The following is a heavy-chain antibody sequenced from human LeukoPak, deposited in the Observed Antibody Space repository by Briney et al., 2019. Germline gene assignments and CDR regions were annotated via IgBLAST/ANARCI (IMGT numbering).Heavy chain of an antibody. V-gene: IGHV3-48*01. CDR1: GFTFGSYA. CDR3: AREFDFSFPSYGMDV. Sequence: GGSLRLSCAASGFTFGSYAMNWVRQAPGKGLEWVSYISSSSSTIYYADSVKGRFTISRDNAKNSLYLQMNSLRAEDTAVYYCAREFDFSFPSYGMDVWGQGTTVTVSS. CDR2: ISSSSSTI. D-gene: IGHD3-9*01. J-gene: IGHJ6*02.